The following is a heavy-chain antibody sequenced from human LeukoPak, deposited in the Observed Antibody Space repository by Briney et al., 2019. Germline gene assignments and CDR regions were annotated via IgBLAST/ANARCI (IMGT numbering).Heavy chain of an antibody. CDR1: GFTIGDHA. J-gene: IGHJ6*02. CDR3: ARGPIQLWIHNAMDV. D-gene: IGHD5-18*01. V-gene: IGHV3-49*04. Sequence: PGRSLRLSCTGSGFTIGDHAMSWVRQAPGKGLEWVGFIRSKAYRGTTEYAASVRGRFSISRDDSASIAYLQMNSLKTEDTAVYYCARGPIQLWIHNAMDVWGQGTTVTVSS. CDR2: IRSKAYRGTT.